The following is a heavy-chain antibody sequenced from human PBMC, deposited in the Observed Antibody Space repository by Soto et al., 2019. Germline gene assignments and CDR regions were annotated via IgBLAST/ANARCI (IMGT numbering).Heavy chain of an antibody. CDR3: AREAETYYDFWSGYSPNFDY. CDR2: IYPSGGST. D-gene: IGHD3-3*01. V-gene: IGHV1-46*03. J-gene: IGHJ4*02. Sequence: ASVKVSCKASGYTFTSYYMHWVRQAPGQGLECMGIIYPSGGSTSYAQKFQGRVTMTRDTSTSTVYMELSSLRSEDTAVYYFAREAETYYDFWSGYSPNFDYWGQGTLVTVSS. CDR1: GYTFTSYY.